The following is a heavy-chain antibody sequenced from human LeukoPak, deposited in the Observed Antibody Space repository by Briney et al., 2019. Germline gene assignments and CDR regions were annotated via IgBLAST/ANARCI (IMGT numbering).Heavy chain of an antibody. CDR3: ARGLLNYDFWSGLDP. J-gene: IGHJ5*02. CDR1: GGSISSYY. D-gene: IGHD3-3*01. V-gene: IGHV4-59*01. Sequence: SETLSLTCTVSGGSISSYYWSWIRQPPGKGLEWIGYIYYSGSTNYNPSLKSRVTISVDTSKNQFSLKLSSVTAADTAVYYCARGLLNYDFWSGLDPWGQGTLVTVSP. CDR2: IYYSGST.